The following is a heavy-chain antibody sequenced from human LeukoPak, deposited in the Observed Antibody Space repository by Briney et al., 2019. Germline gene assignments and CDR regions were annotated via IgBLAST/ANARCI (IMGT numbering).Heavy chain of an antibody. D-gene: IGHD1-7*01. V-gene: IGHV4-39*01. CDR3: ARPNWNFVLYAFDI. J-gene: IGHJ3*02. CDR1: GGYISSSSYY. Sequence: SETLSLTCTVSGGYISSSSYYWGWIRQPPGKGLEWIGSIYYSGSTYYNPSLKSRVTISVDTSKNQFSLKLSSVTAADTAVYYCARPNWNFVLYAFDIWGRGTMVTVSS. CDR2: IYYSGST.